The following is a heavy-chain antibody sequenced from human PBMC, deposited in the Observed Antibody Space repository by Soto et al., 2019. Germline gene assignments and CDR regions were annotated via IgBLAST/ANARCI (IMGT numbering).Heavy chain of an antibody. J-gene: IGHJ6*02. V-gene: IGHV1-69*01. D-gene: IGHD3-22*01. CDR2: IIPIFGTA. CDR1: GDTFSRYA. Sequence: QVQLVQSGAEVKKPGSSVKVSCKASGDTFSRYAISWVRQAPGQGLEWMGGIIPIFGTANYAQKFQGRVTIAAVESTSTAYMELSSLRSEDTAVYYCARDGSGYRSRASPMDVWGQGTTVTVSS. CDR3: ARDGSGYRSRASPMDV.